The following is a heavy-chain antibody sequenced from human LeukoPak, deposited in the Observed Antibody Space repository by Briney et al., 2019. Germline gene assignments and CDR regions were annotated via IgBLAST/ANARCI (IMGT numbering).Heavy chain of an antibody. V-gene: IGHV3-23*01. CDR1: RFTFSSYA. Sequence: PGGSLRLSCAASRFTFSSYAMSWVRQAPGKGLEWVSIISGSGDSTYYADSVKGRFTISRDNSKNTLYLQMNSLRAEDTAVYYCARGNWFDPWGQGTLVTVSS. J-gene: IGHJ5*02. CDR2: ISGSGDST. CDR3: ARGNWFDP.